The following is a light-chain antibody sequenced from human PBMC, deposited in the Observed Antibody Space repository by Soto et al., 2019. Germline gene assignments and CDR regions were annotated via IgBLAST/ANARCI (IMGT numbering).Light chain of an antibody. V-gene: IGLV1-40*01. Sequence: QSVLTQPPSVSGAPGQRVTISCTGSSSNIGAGFDVHWYQQLPGTAAKLLIFSDTYRPSGVPDRFSGSKSGTSASLAITGLQAEDEADYYCQSYDSSLRGSMVFGGGTKLIVL. J-gene: IGLJ2*01. CDR3: QSYDSSLRGSMV. CDR2: SDT. CDR1: SSNIGAGFD.